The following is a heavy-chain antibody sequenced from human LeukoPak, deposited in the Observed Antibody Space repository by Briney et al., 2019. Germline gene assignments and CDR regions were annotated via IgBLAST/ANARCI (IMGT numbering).Heavy chain of an antibody. CDR3: ARHPRDGYNPLDY. J-gene: IGHJ4*02. D-gene: IGHD5-24*01. CDR1: GYSFTNYW. V-gene: IGHV5-51*01. CDR2: IYPGDSDT. Sequence: GESLKISCQGSGYSFTNYWIGWVRQMPGKALEWMGIIYPGDSDTRYSPSFQGQVTISADKSISTAYLQWSSLKASDTAMYYCARHPRDGYNPLDYWGQGTLVTVSS.